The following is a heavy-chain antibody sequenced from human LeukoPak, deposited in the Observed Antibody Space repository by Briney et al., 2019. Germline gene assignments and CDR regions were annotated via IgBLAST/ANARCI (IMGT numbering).Heavy chain of an antibody. Sequence: PGGSLRLSCAASGFTFSSHGMHWVRQAPGKGLEWVAFIRYDGSNKYYADSVKGRFTISRDNSKNTLYLQMNSLRAEDTAVYYCAKDLTTMIVVDTGYWGQGTLVTVSS. CDR3: AKDLTTMIVVDTGY. CDR1: GFTFSSHG. D-gene: IGHD3-22*01. V-gene: IGHV3-30*02. J-gene: IGHJ4*02. CDR2: IRYDGSNK.